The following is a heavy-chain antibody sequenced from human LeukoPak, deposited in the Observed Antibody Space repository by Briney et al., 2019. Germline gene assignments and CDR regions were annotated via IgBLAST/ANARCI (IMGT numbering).Heavy chain of an antibody. CDR2: ISGSDGSR. CDR1: GFTFSSYA. CDR3: ARAPSPGNYPDY. Sequence: GGSLRLSCAASGFTFSSYAMSWVRQAPGKGLEWVPDISGSDGSRYYADSEKGRFTISRDNSRSTVYLQMNSLRFEDTAVYYCARAPSPGNYPDYWGQGTQVTVSS. V-gene: IGHV3-23*01. J-gene: IGHJ4*02.